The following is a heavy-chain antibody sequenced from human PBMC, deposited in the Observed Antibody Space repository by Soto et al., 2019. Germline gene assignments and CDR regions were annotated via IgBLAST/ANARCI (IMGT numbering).Heavy chain of an antibody. CDR2: IYYSGST. Sequence: QLQLQESGPGLVKPSETLSLTCTVSGGSISSSSYYWGWIRQPPGKGLEWIGSIYYSGSTYYNPSLKSRVTISVDTSKNQFSLKLSSVTAADTAVYYCASRDDDFWYMDVWGKGTTVTVSS. J-gene: IGHJ6*03. D-gene: IGHD3-3*01. CDR1: GGSISSSSYY. CDR3: ASRDDDFWYMDV. V-gene: IGHV4-39*01.